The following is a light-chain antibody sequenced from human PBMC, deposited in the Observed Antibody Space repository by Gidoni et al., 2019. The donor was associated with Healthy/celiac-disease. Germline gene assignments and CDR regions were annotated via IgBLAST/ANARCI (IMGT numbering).Light chain of an antibody. Sequence: DIGMTQSPDSLAVSLGERATINCKSSQSVLYSSNSKNYLAWYQQKPGQPPKLLIYWASTRASGVPDRFSGSGSGTDFTLTISSLQAADVAVYYCQQYYSTPYTFGQWTKLEIK. J-gene: IGKJ2*01. CDR1: QSVLYSSNSKNY. CDR3: QQYYSTPYT. V-gene: IGKV4-1*01. CDR2: WAS.